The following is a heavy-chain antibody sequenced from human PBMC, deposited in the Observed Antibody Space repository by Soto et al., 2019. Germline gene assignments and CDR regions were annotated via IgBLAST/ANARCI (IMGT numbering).Heavy chain of an antibody. CDR1: GFTFSNYW. D-gene: IGHD4-17*01. Sequence: EVQLVESGGGLVQPGGSLRLSCAASGFTFSNYWMHWVRQAPEKGLAWVSRINTVGNYTSYADSVKGRFTISRDNAKNTLFLQMNSLRVEDTAVYYCSGRLGDWGQGTLVTVSS. CDR3: SGRLGD. J-gene: IGHJ4*02. V-gene: IGHV3-74*01. CDR2: INTVGNYT.